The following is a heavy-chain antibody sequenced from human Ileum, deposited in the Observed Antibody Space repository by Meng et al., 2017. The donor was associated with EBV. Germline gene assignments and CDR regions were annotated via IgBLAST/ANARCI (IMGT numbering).Heavy chain of an antibody. CDR2: MSYSGST. V-gene: IGHV4-61*01. Sequence: QVQLTESGRGLVKPSETLFLTCTVSGGSVISAHSFLTWIRQPPGKGLEWIGYMSYSGSTNYSPPLESRVTISVDTSKNQFSLKLSSVTAADTAVYYCAGDPHSGSPHWGQGTLVTVSS. CDR1: GGSVISAHSF. J-gene: IGHJ4*02. D-gene: IGHD1-26*01. CDR3: AGDPHSGSPH.